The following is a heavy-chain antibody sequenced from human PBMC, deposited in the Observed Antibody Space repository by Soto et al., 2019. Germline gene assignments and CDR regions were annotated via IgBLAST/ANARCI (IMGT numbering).Heavy chain of an antibody. V-gene: IGHV4-31*03. CDR2: IYYSGST. D-gene: IGHD2-2*01. Sequence: SETLSLTCTVSGGSISSGGYYWSWIRQHPGKGLEWIGYIYYSGSTYYNPSLKSRVTISVDTSKNQFSLKLSSVTAADTAVYYCARGSYCSSTSCYLYYYYYVMDVWGQGTTVTV. CDR3: ARGSYCSSTSCYLYYYYYVMDV. J-gene: IGHJ6*02. CDR1: GGSISSGGYY.